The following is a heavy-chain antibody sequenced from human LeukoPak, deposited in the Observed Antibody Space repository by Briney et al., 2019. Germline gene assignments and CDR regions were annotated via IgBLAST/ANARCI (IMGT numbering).Heavy chain of an antibody. D-gene: IGHD3-10*01. CDR2: IKEDGSEK. J-gene: IGHJ4*02. CDR1: GFSFSSYW. V-gene: IGHV3-7*01. CDR3: ARGARGSGTASDY. Sequence: PGGSLRLSCEASGFSFSSYWMSWVRLAPGKGPEWVANIKEDGSEKYYVDSVKGRFTISRDNAKNSLYLQMNSLRAEDTAVYYCARGARGSGTASDYWGQGTLVTVSS.